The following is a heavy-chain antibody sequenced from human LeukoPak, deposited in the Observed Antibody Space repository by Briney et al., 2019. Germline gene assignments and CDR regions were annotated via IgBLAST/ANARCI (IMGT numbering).Heavy chain of an antibody. CDR2: ISGSGGST. V-gene: IGHV3-23*01. J-gene: IGHJ4*02. Sequence: GGSLRLSCAASGFTFSSYAMSWVRQAPGKGLEWVSAISGSGGSTYYADSVKGRFTISRDNSKNTLYLQTNSLRAEDTAVYYCAKDQKAEHYDILTGIEGYFDYWGQGTLVTVSS. CDR3: AKDQKAEHYDILTGIEGYFDY. D-gene: IGHD3-9*01. CDR1: GFTFSSYA.